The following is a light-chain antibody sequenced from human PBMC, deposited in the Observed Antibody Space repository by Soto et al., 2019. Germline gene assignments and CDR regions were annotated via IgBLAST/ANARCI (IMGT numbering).Light chain of an antibody. CDR3: QQYNNWHPRT. J-gene: IGKJ2*01. CDR2: GAS. V-gene: IGKV3-15*01. CDR1: QSIWNS. Sequence: EIVMTQSPASLSVSPGETATLSCRASQSIWNSLAWYQQKPGQAPSLVIYGASTRATGIPARFSGSGSGTEFTLTISSLQSEDSALYYCQQYNNWHPRTFGQGTKLEIK.